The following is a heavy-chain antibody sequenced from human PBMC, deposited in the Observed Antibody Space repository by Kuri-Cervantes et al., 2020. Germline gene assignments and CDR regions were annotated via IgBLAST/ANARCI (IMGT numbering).Heavy chain of an antibody. Sequence: GSLRLSCTVSGYSISSGYYWGWIRQPPGKGLEWVANIKQDGSEKYYVDSVKGRFTISRDNAKNSLYLQMNSLRAEDTAVYYCASGILWFGEVWGQGTLVTVSS. J-gene: IGHJ4*02. CDR1: GYSISSGYY. D-gene: IGHD3-10*01. V-gene: IGHV3-7*01. CDR3: ASGILWFGEV. CDR2: IKQDGSEK.